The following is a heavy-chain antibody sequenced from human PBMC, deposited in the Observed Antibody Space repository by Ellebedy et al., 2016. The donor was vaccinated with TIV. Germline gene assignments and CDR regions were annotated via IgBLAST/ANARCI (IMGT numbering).Heavy chain of an antibody. D-gene: IGHD3-10*01. CDR3: ARDRQSGEFDY. V-gene: IGHV3-21*01. CDR1: GFTFSSYS. J-gene: IGHJ4*02. CDR2: IRSSSSYI. Sequence: PGGSLRLSCAASGFTFSSYSMNWVRQAPGKGLEWVSSIRSSSSYIYYADSVKGRFTISRDNAKNSLYLQMNSLRAEDTAVYYCARDRQSGEFDYWGQGTLVTVSS.